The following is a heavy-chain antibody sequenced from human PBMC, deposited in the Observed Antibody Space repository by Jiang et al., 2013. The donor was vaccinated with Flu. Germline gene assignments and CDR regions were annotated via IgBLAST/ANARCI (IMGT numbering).Heavy chain of an antibody. D-gene: IGHD5-24*01. J-gene: IGHJ4*02. CDR1: GGSIRNFY. CDR3: ARDWGYNSHFDY. Sequence: SGSGLVKPSETLSLTCSVSGGSIRNFYWNWIRKPAGAGLEWLGRIYVTGSTDYNPSLKSRITMSLDTSKNQFSLRLSSVTAADTAAYFCARDWGYNSHFDYWGQGCWSPSPQ. CDR2: IYVTGST. V-gene: IGHV4-4*07.